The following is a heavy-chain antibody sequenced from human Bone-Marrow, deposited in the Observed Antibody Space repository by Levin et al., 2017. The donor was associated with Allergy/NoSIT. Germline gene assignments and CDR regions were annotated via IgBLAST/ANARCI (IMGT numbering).Heavy chain of an antibody. CDR3: AWVNTVTTMGY. Sequence: PGGSLRLSCAASGFTFSDAWMSWVRQAPGKGLEWVGRIKSKGSGGTTDYATPVKGRFTISRDDSKNTIYLQMNSLKTEDTAVYYCAWVNTVTTMGYWGQGTLVTVSP. CDR1: GFTFSDAW. CDR2: IKSKGSGGTT. V-gene: IGHV3-15*01. D-gene: IGHD4-17*01. J-gene: IGHJ4*02.